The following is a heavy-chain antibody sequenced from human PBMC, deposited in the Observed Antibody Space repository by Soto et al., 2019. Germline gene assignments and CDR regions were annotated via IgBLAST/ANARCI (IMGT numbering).Heavy chain of an antibody. CDR2: IIPIFGTP. Sequence: QVQLVQSGAEXXXXXXXXXXXXXASGXXFSAYAISWLRQAPGQGLEWMGGIIPIFGTPNYAQRFQGRVTITADESTSTAYMELSRLRSEDTAVYYCARDRDDYGSGNYYNRIDFWGQGTLVTVSS. J-gene: IGHJ4*02. V-gene: IGHV1-69*01. CDR3: ARDRDDYGSGNYYNRIDF. D-gene: IGHD3-10*01. CDR1: GXXFSAYA.